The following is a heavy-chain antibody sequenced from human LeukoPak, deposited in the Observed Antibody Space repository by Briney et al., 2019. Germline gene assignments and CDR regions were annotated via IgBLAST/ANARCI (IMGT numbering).Heavy chain of an antibody. CDR3: AGSTYDNWFDR. J-gene: IGHJ5*02. V-gene: IGHV4-39*01. CDR2: IYHSGST. CDR1: GGSISSSSYY. D-gene: IGHD2-8*01. Sequence: ASETLSLTCTVSGGSISSSSYYCGWIRQPPGKGVEWIGSIYHSGSTYYNPSLKSRVTLSVETSKNQFSLKLSSVTAADTAVYYCAGSTYDNWFDRWGQGTLVTVSS.